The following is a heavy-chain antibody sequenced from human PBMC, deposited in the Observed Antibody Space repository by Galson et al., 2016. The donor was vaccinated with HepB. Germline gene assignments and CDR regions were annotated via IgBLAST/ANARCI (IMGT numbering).Heavy chain of an antibody. Sequence: SLRLSCAASGFTFTSYNMNWVRQAPGKGLDWVSYITTNSRTIYYADSVKGRFTISRDNAKNLLYLQMNSLRAEDTAVYYCARDTQLPPGGMDVWGQGTTVTASS. CDR1: GFTFTSYN. J-gene: IGHJ6*02. CDR3: ARDTQLPPGGMDV. CDR2: ITTNSRTI. D-gene: IGHD5-24*01. V-gene: IGHV3-48*04.